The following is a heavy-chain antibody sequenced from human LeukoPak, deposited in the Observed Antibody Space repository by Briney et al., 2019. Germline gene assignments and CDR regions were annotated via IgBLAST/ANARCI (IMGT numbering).Heavy chain of an antibody. CDR3: ARVGYCSGGSCYFDY. CDR1: GGSFSGYY. D-gene: IGHD2-15*01. V-gene: IGHV4-34*01. CDR2: INHSGST. Sequence: SETLSLTCAVYGGSFSGYYWSWIRQPPGKGLEWIGEINHSGSTNYNPSLKSRVTISVDTSKNQFSLKLSSVTAAGTAVYYCARVGYCSGGSCYFDYWGQGTLVTVSS. J-gene: IGHJ4*02.